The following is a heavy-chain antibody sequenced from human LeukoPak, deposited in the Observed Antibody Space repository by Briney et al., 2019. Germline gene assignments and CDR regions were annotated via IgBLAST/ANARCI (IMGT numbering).Heavy chain of an antibody. CDR1: GGSFSGYY. J-gene: IGHJ4*02. CDR3: ARVPIGGANTGY. CDR2: INHSGST. D-gene: IGHD1-26*01. Sequence: SETLSLTCAVYGGSFSGYYWSWIRQPPGKGLEWIGEINHSGSTNYNPSLKSRVTISVDTSKNQFSLKLSSVTAADTAVYYCARVPIGGANTGYWGQGTLVTVSS. V-gene: IGHV4-34*01.